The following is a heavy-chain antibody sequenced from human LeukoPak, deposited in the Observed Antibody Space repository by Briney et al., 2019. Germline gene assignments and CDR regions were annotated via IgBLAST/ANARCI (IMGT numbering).Heavy chain of an antibody. V-gene: IGHV3-15*01. CDR3: TAGWYFDL. J-gene: IGHJ2*01. CDR2: IKSKPDGETT. CDR1: GFTFSNAC. Sequence: GGSLRLSCETSGFTFSNACMSWVRQAPGKGLEWAGRIKSKPDGETTDYAAPVKGRLSNSRDNSKHTVYLQMNSLKAEDTAVYSCTAGWYFDLWGRGTMVTVSS.